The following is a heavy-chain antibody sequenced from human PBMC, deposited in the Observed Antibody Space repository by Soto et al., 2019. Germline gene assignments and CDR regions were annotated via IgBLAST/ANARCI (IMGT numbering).Heavy chain of an antibody. CDR2: ISYDGSSK. Sequence: QVQLVESGGGVVQPGRSLRLSCAASGFTFSSYGMHWVRQAPGKGLEWVAVISYDGSSKYYADSVKGRFTISRDNSKNTLYLQMNSLRAEDTAVYYCAKDGYGTGYFDYWGQGTLVTVSS. CDR3: AKDGYGTGYFDY. J-gene: IGHJ4*02. D-gene: IGHD4-17*01. CDR1: GFTFSSYG. V-gene: IGHV3-30*18.